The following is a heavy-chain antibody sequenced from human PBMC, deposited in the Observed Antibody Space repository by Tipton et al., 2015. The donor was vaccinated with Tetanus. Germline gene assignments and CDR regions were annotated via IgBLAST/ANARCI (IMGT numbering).Heavy chain of an antibody. D-gene: IGHD3-3*01. CDR1: GGLITTGGYS. CDR3: ARESITIFGVVSIDY. J-gene: IGHJ4*02. V-gene: IGHV4-30-2*01. Sequence: TLSLTCTVSGGLITTGGYSWGWIRQLPGQGLEWLGYIYQTDSTYYNPSVTSRLTLSLQRPKNQVSLKLISVTAADTAVYYCARESITIFGVVSIDYWGQGTLVTVSS. CDR2: IYQTDST.